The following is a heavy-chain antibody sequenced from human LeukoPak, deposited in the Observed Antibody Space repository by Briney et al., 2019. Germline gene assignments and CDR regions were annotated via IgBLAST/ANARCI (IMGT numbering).Heavy chain of an antibody. CDR2: ISTDGSST. CDR3: AGHHQAYSRTY. CDR1: GFTFSSYW. V-gene: IGHV3-74*01. J-gene: IGHJ4*02. Sequence: GGSLRLSCAASGFTFSSYWMHWVRQAPGKGLVWVSRISTDGSSTTYADSVKGRFTISRDNDRDTLYLQMNSLRAEDTAVYYCAGHHQAYSRTYWGQGTLVTVSS. D-gene: IGHD6-13*01.